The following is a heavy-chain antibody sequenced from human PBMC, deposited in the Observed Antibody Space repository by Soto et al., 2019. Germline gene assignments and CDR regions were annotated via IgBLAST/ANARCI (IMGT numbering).Heavy chain of an antibody. D-gene: IGHD4-17*01. CDR2: ISYDVSNT. CDR3: ARDCGYGDPFYY. V-gene: IGHV3-30-3*01. Sequence: QVQLVESGGGVVQPGRSLRLSCAASGFTFSSYAMHWVRQAPGKGLEWVAVISYDVSNTYYADTVKGRFTISRDNSKNTLYLQMNSLRAEDTGVYYCARDCGYGDPFYYCGQGTLVAASS. CDR1: GFTFSSYA. J-gene: IGHJ4*02.